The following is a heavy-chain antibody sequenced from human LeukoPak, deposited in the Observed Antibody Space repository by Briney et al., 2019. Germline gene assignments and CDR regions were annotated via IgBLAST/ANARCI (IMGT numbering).Heavy chain of an antibody. CDR2: INHSGST. CDR3: ARYHYYGSGSYSPWFDY. Sequence: SETLSLTCAVYGGSFSGYYWSWIRQPPGKGLEWIGEINHSGSTNYNPSLKSRVTISVDTSKNQFSLKLSSVTAADTAVYYCARYHYYGSGSYSPWFDYWGQGTLVTVSS. V-gene: IGHV4-34*01. CDR1: GGSFSGYY. J-gene: IGHJ4*02. D-gene: IGHD3-10*01.